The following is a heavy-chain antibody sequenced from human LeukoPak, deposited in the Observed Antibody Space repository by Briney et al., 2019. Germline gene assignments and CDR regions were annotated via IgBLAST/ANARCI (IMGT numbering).Heavy chain of an antibody. CDR2: ISYSGST. J-gene: IGHJ3*02. D-gene: IGHD2-21*02. V-gene: IGHV4-59*01. CDR3: ARVLGAYCGGDCYFDAFDI. Sequence: SETQSLTCTVAGGFISYYYWSWLRQPPGKGLEWIVYISYSGSTNYNPSLKSRVTISVDTSKNQFSLKLRSMTAADTAVYYCARVLGAYCGGDCYFDAFDIWGQGTMVTVSS. CDR1: GGFISYYY.